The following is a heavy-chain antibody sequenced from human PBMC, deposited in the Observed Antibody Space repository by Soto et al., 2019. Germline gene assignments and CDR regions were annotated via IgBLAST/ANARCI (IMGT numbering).Heavy chain of an antibody. D-gene: IGHD3-3*01. CDR2: IIPIFGTA. CDR1: RGSFSSYA. V-gene: IGHV1-69*12. CDR3: ARVNSPAYYDFWRGGMDV. Sequence: QVQLVQSGAEVKKPGSSVKVSCKASRGSFSSYAISWMPQAPRKGLEWMGGIIPIFGTANYAQKFQGRVTITADESTSTAYMELSSLRSEDTAVYYCARVNSPAYYDFWRGGMDVWGQGTTVTVSS. J-gene: IGHJ6*02.